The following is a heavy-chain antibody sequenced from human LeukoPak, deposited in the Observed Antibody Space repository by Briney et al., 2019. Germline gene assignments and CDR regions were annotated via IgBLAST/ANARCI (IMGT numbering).Heavy chain of an antibody. CDR3: ARVTYYYGSGSYYNGPFDY. Sequence: PSETLSLTCIVSGGSISSYYWSWIRQPPGKGLEWIGYIHYSGSTNYNPSLKSRVTISVDTSKNQFSLKLSSVTAADTAVYYCARVTYYYGSGSYYNGPFDYWGQGTLVTVSS. J-gene: IGHJ4*02. CDR1: GGSISSYY. V-gene: IGHV4-59*13. CDR2: IHYSGST. D-gene: IGHD3-10*01.